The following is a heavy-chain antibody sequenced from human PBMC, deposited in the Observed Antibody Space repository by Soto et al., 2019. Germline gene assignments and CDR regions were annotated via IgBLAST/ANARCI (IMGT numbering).Heavy chain of an antibody. D-gene: IGHD5-12*01. CDR2: ISGSGGST. J-gene: IGHJ5*02. Sequence: WGSLRLSCAASGFTFISYGIILFRHSPLKGLEWVSAISGSGGSTYYADSVKGRFTISRDNSKNTLYLQMNSLRAEDTAVYYCAKAPRWLQSTNWFDPWGQGTLVTVSS. CDR3: AKAPRWLQSTNWFDP. V-gene: IGHV3-23*01. CDR1: GFTFISYG.